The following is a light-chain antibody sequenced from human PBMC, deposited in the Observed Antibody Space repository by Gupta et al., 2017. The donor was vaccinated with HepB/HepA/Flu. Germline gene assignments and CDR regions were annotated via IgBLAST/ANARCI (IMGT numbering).Light chain of an antibody. CDR2: DAS. V-gene: IGKV1-33*01. J-gene: IGKJ4*01. Sequence: DIQMTQSPSSLSASVGDRVTITCQASQDISNYLNWYQQKPGKAPKLLIYDASNLETGVPSRFSGSGSGKDFIFTISRLQPEVIATYYCQQYDNLPLTFGGGTKVEIK. CDR3: QQYDNLPLT. CDR1: QDISNY.